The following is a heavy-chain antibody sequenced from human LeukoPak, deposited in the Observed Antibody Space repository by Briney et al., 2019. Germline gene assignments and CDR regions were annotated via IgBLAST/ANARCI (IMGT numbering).Heavy chain of an antibody. Sequence: PSETLSLTCTVSGGSISSSSYYWGWIRQPPGKGLEWIGSIYYSGSTYYNPSLKSRVTISVDTSKNQFSLKLNSVTAADTAVYYCARVEYSSSPMLDYWGQGTLVTVSS. CDR3: ARVEYSSSPMLDY. J-gene: IGHJ4*02. CDR2: IYYSGST. D-gene: IGHD6-6*01. V-gene: IGHV4-39*01. CDR1: GGSISSSSYY.